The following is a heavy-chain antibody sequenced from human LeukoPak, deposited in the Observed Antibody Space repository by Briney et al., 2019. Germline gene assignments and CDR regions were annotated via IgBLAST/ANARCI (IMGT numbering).Heavy chain of an antibody. CDR3: ARRGAFWWFDP. CDR2: IYYSGST. CDR1: GGSISSGDYY. V-gene: IGHV4-30-4*08. Sequence: PSETLSLTCTVSGGSISSGDYYWSWIRQPPGKGLEWIGYIYYSGSTNYNPSLKSRVTISVDTSKNQFSLKLSSVTAADTAVYYCARRGAFWWFDPWGQGTLVTVSS. D-gene: IGHD3-10*01. J-gene: IGHJ5*02.